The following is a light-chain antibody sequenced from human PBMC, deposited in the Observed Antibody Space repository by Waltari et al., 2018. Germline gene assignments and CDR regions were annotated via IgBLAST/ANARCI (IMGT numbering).Light chain of an antibody. CDR3: MQAMHLPLT. CDR2: QIS. V-gene: IGKV2-29*03. J-gene: IGKJ4*01. CDR1: QSLLHSDGKTY. Sequence: DIVMTQTPLSLSVTPGQPASISCKSSQSLLHSDGKTYLYWYFQRPGQSPQLLIYQISGRFSGVPDRFSGSESGTDFTLRISRVEPDDIGVYYCMQAMHLPLTFGGGTKVEVK.